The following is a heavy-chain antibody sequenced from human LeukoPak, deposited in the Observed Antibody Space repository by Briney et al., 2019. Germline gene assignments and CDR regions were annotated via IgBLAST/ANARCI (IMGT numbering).Heavy chain of an antibody. CDR3: ARDSGSYSNYFDY. D-gene: IGHD1-26*01. J-gene: IGHJ4*02. CDR1: GGSFSGYY. Sequence: SETLSLTCAVYGGSFSGYYWSWIRQPPGKGLEWIGEINHSGSTNYNPSLKSRVTISVDTSKNQFSLKLSSVTPEDTAVYYCARDSGSYSNYFDYWGQGTLVTVSS. V-gene: IGHV4-34*01. CDR2: INHSGST.